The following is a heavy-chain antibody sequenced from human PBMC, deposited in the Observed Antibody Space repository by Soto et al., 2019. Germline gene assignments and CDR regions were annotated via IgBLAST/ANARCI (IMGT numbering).Heavy chain of an antibody. CDR2: IVVGSGNT. CDR1: GFTFTSSA. D-gene: IGHD2-21*02. CDR3: AADRTYCGGDCYAD. V-gene: IGHV1-58*01. Sequence: SVKVSCKASGFTFTSSAVQWVRQARGQRLEWIGWIVVGSGNTNYAQNFQERVTITRDMSTSTAYMELSSLRSEDTAVYYCAADRTYCGGDCYADWGQGTLVTVSS. J-gene: IGHJ4*02.